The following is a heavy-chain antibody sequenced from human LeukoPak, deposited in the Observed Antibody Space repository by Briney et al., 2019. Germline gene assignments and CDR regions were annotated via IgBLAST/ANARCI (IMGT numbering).Heavy chain of an antibody. V-gene: IGHV3-21*01. CDR1: GFTFSSYS. CDR3: ARDKSGEQLGTLFDY. J-gene: IGHJ4*02. CDR2: ISSSSSYI. D-gene: IGHD6-13*01. Sequence: AGGSLRLSCAASGFTFSSYSMNWVRQAPGKGLEWVSSISSSSSYIYYADLVKGRFTISRDNAKNSLYLQMNSLRAEDTAVYYCARDKSGEQLGTLFDYWGQGTLVTVSS.